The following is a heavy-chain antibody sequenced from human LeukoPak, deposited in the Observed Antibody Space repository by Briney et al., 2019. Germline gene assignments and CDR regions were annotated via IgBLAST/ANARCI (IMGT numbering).Heavy chain of an antibody. V-gene: IGHV4-39*07. Sequence: SSETLSLTCTVSGGSISSSSYYWGWIRQPPGKGLEWIGSIYYSGSTYYNPSLKSRVTISVDTSKNQFSLKLSSVTAADTAVYYCARERVAIAVAGPGGNWFDPWGQGTLVTVSS. D-gene: IGHD6-19*01. CDR2: IYYSGST. J-gene: IGHJ5*02. CDR3: ARERVAIAVAGPGGNWFDP. CDR1: GGSISSSSYY.